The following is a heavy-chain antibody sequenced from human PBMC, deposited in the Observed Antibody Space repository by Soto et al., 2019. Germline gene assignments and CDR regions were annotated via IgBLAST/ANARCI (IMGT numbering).Heavy chain of an antibody. D-gene: IGHD2-15*01. CDR2: IYPGDSDT. CDR1: GYTFSNFW. CDR3: ARPYGGNVGRAIY. V-gene: IGHV5-51*01. J-gene: IGHJ4*02. Sequence: PGESLKISCEGSGYTFSNFWIGWVRQMPGKGLEWMGIIYPGDSDTRYSPSFQGQVTISADKSISTAYLQWSSLKASDTAMYYCARPYGGNVGRAIYWGQGTLVTVSS.